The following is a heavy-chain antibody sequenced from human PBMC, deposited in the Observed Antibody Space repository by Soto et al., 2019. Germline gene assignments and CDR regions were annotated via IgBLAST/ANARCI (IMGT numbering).Heavy chain of an antibody. Sequence: QVQLVQSGAEVKKPGASVKVSCKASGYTFTSYGFSWVRQAPGQGLEWMGWISGDNGNTNYAQKLQGRVTMTTDTATSTAYMELRSLRSDDTAVYYCARAGKYYFGSGSPYYYGMDVWGQGITVTVSS. CDR2: ISGDNGNT. CDR1: GYTFTSYG. CDR3: ARAGKYYFGSGSPYYYGMDV. D-gene: IGHD3-10*01. V-gene: IGHV1-18*04. J-gene: IGHJ6*02.